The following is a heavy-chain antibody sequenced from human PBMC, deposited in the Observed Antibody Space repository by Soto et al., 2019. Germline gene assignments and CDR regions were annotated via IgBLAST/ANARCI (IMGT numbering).Heavy chain of an antibody. CDR1: GFTFSSYG. V-gene: IGHV3-30*18. J-gene: IGHJ4*02. CDR2: ISYDGSNK. CDR3: AKDKVSVVVTAPFDY. Sequence: QVQLVESGGGVVQPGRSLRLSCAASGFTFSSYGMHWVRQAPGKGLEWVAVISYDGSNKYYVDSVKGRFTISRANSXXTLYLQMNSLRAEDTAVYYCAKDKVSVVVTAPFDYWGQGTLVTVSS. D-gene: IGHD2-21*02.